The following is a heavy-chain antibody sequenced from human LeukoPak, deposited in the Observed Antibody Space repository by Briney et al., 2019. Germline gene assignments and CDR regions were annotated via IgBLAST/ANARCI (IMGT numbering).Heavy chain of an antibody. V-gene: IGHV3-7*01. D-gene: IGHD6-13*01. Sequence: GGSLRLSCAASGFTFSSYWMSWVRQAPGKGLEWVANIKQDGSEKYYVDSVKGRFTISRDNAKNSLYLQMNGLRADDTAVYYCAREGSSADFDYWGQGTLVTVSS. CDR3: AREGSSADFDY. J-gene: IGHJ4*02. CDR1: GFTFSSYW. CDR2: IKQDGSEK.